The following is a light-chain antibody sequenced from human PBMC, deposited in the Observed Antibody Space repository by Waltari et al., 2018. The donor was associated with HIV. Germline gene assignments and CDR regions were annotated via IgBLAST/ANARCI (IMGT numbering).Light chain of an antibody. V-gene: IGLV2-14*01. Sequence: QSALTQPASVSGSPGRSITISCDLNDNEYVSWYQRHPGKAPKVIIYEVTNRPSGLSNRFSGSKSGNTATLTISGLQPEDEAYYFCTSYISGTSPVFGRGTRVTVL. CDR1: DLNDNEY. CDR2: EVT. CDR3: TSYISGTSPV. J-gene: IGLJ2*01.